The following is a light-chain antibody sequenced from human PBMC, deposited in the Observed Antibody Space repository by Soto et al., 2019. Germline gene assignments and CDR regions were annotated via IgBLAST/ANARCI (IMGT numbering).Light chain of an antibody. CDR1: QSVISTY. CDR3: HQSYSAPWT. Sequence: EIVLTQSPGTLSLSPGERATLSCRASQSVISTYLAWYQQNPGQAPRLLIYGASSRATGIPDRFSGSGSGTDFTLTISRLEPEDFATYHCHQSYSAPWTFGQGTKVDI. J-gene: IGKJ1*01. V-gene: IGKV3-20*01. CDR2: GAS.